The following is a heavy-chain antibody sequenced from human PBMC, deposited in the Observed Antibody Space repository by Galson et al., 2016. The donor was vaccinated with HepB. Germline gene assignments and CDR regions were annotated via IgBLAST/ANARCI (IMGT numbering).Heavy chain of an antibody. CDR3: ARHRGASSDA. V-gene: IGHV4-59*08. CDR2: VFFLGNT. D-gene: IGHD6-6*01. J-gene: IGHJ5*02. Sequence: SETLSLTCIVSTDSMSPYYWSWIRQSPGKRLEWIGYVFFLGNTTYNPSLERRVTISLDTTRKHFSLSLKSMTAADTAVYYCARHRGASSDAWGQGILVTVSS. CDR1: TDSMSPYY.